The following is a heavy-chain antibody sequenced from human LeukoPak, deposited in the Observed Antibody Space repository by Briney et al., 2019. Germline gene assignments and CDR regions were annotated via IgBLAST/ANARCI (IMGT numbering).Heavy chain of an antibody. J-gene: IGHJ3*01. CDR1: GHYFA. D-gene: IGHD2-21*02. CDR3: AARVVVTLMGFYDL. Sequence: HPGGSLRLSCTVSGHYFAVIWVRQAPGKGLEWVSGKSAIGGTYYPDSMEGRFIMSRDNSKSTLYLQVNNVRVDDSAVYYCAARVVVTLMGFYDLWGQGTLVSVSS. V-gene: IGHV3-23*01. CDR2: KSAIGGT.